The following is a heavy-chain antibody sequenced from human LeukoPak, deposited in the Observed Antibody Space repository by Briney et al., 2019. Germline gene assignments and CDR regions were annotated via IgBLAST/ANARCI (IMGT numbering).Heavy chain of an antibody. V-gene: IGHV3-33*01. Sequence: PGRSLRLSCAASGFTFSSYGMHWVRQAPGKGLEWVAVIWYDGSNKYYADSVKGRFTISRDNSKNTLYLQMNSLRAEDTAVYYCARDRVDTAMVGYIAAAGYFDYWGQGTLVTVSS. CDR2: IWYDGSNK. CDR1: GFTFSSYG. J-gene: IGHJ4*02. CDR3: ARDRVDTAMVGYIAAAGYFDY. D-gene: IGHD5-18*01.